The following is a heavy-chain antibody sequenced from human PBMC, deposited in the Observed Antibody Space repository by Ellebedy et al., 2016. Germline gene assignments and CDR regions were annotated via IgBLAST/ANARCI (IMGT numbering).Heavy chain of an antibody. CDR2: ISGSGGST. D-gene: IGHD5-18*01. Sequence: GESLKISCAASGFTFSSYAMSWVRQAPGKGLEWVSAISGSGGSTYYADSVKGRFTISRDNSKNTLYLQMNSLRAEDTAVYYCAKLWIQLWPFDYWGQGTLVTVSS. CDR3: AKLWIQLWPFDY. J-gene: IGHJ4*02. V-gene: IGHV3-23*01. CDR1: GFTFSSYA.